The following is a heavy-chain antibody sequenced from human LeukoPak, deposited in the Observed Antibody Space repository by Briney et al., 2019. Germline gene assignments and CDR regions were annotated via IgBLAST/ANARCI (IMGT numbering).Heavy chain of an antibody. CDR1: GYTFTGYY. CDR3: ARAVNVLRYFDWSIGTLNYFDY. D-gene: IGHD3-9*01. CDR2: ISAYNGNT. J-gene: IGHJ4*02. V-gene: IGHV1-18*04. Sequence: ASVKVSCKASGYTFTGYYMHWVRQAPGQGLEWMGWISAYNGNTNYAQKLQGRVTMTTDTSTSTAYMELRSLRSDDTAVYYCARAVNVLRYFDWSIGTLNYFDYWGQGTLVTVSS.